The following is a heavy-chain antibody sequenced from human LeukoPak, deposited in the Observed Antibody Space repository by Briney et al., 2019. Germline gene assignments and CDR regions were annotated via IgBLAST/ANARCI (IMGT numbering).Heavy chain of an antibody. CDR1: GGSISSGSYY. D-gene: IGHD2-8*02. V-gene: IGHV4-39*01. J-gene: IGHJ4*02. CDR2: IYYMGNT. CDR3: ARHGYDTGKYQAHFDY. Sequence: SETLSLTCSVSGGSISSGSYYWGWIRQPPGKGLEWIGSIYYMGNTYYNPSLKSRVTISVDTSKNQFSLKLSSVTAADTAVYYCARHGYDTGKYQAHFDYWGQGTLVTVSS.